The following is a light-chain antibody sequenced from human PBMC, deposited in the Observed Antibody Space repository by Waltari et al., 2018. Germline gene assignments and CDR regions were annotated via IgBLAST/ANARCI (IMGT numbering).Light chain of an antibody. CDR3: QQYYTWPPLT. Sequence: EIVMTQSTATLSASPGEPVTLPCRASEHISRDLAWYVQNPAQAPRLLISGVSTRTNGIPARFRGSGSGTEFTLTISSRQSDDSALYSCQQYYTWPPLTFGGGTKVEIK. J-gene: IGKJ4*01. V-gene: IGKV3-15*01. CDR1: EHISRD. CDR2: GVS.